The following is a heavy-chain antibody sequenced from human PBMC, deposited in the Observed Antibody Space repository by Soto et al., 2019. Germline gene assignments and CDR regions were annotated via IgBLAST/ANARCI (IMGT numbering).Heavy chain of an antibody. CDR1: GGSISSSSYY. V-gene: IGHV4-39*01. Sequence: SETLSLTCTVSGGSISSSSYYWSWIRQPPGKGLEWIGSIYYSGSTYYNPSLKSRVTISVDTSKNQFSLKLSSVTAADTAVYYCARGIIQMGTILDYWGRGXLVTVSS. J-gene: IGHJ4*02. CDR3: ARGIIQMGTILDY. CDR2: IYYSGST. D-gene: IGHD2-8*01.